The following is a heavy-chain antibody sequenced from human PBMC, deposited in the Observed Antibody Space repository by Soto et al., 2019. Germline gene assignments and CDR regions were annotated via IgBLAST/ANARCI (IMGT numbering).Heavy chain of an antibody. Sequence: VQLVESGGGLVQPGGPLRLSCAASGFAFSSHAMYWVRQAPGKGLECVSYISSSGETTYYADSVKGRFTVSRNNGKNSMYLQMHSLRAEDTAVYYCSNGDYYVGQRTLVTV. CDR1: GFAFSSHA. D-gene: IGHD4-17*01. CDR3: SNGDYY. V-gene: IGHV3-48*01. CDR2: ISSSGETT. J-gene: IGHJ4*02.